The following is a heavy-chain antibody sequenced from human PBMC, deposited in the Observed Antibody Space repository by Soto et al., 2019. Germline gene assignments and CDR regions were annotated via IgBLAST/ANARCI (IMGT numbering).Heavy chain of an antibody. CDR3: ASHCSSTSCYNYGMDV. CDR2: INPSGGST. Sequence: QVQLVQSGAEVKKPGASVKVSCKASGYTFTSYYMHWVRQAPGQGLEWMGIINPSGGSTSYAQKFQGRVTMTRDTSTSTVYMELSSLRSEDTVVYYCASHCSSTSCYNYGMDVWGQGTTVTVSS. V-gene: IGHV1-46*01. D-gene: IGHD2-2*02. J-gene: IGHJ6*02. CDR1: GYTFTSYY.